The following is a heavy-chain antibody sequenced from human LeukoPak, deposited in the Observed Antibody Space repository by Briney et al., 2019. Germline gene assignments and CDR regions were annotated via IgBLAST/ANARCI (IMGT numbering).Heavy chain of an antibody. V-gene: IGHV4-30-4*01. CDR3: ARENSGSYSLYYYGMDV. J-gene: IGHJ6*02. CDR1: GGSISSGDYY. Sequence: SETLSLTCTVSGGSISSGDYYWSWIRQPPGKGLEWIGYIYYSGSTYYNPSLKSRVTISVDTSKNQFSLKLSSVTAADTAVYYCARENSGSYSLYYYGMDVWGQGTTVTVSS. CDR2: IYYSGST. D-gene: IGHD1-26*01.